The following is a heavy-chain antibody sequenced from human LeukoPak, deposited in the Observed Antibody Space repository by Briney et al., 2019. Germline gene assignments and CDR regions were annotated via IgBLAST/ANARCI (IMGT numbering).Heavy chain of an antibody. Sequence: GGALRLSCAASGFTFDDYAMHWVRQTPGKGLEWVSLLSGGGGWTYYADSVKGRFTISRDNSKNSLYLQMNSLRTEDTALYYCAKIGGYCSSTSCYKSYYYYYMDVWGKGTTVTVSS. V-gene: IGHV3-43*02. J-gene: IGHJ6*03. CDR2: LSGGGGWT. CDR1: GFTFDDYA. D-gene: IGHD2-2*02. CDR3: AKIGGYCSSTSCYKSYYYYYMDV.